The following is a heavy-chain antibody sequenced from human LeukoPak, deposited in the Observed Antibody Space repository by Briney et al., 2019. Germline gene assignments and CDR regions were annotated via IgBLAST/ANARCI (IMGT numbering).Heavy chain of an antibody. CDR1: GFTFSSYA. V-gene: IGHV3-30-3*01. D-gene: IGHD1-1*01. CDR2: ISYDGSNK. J-gene: IGHJ6*03. Sequence: GRSLRLSCAASGFTFSSYAMHWVRQAPGKGLEWVAVISYDGSNKYYADSVKGRFTISRDNSKNTLYLQMNSLRAEDTAVYYCARTGRTWNYYYYMDVWGKGTTVTVSS. CDR3: ARTGRTWNYYYYMDV.